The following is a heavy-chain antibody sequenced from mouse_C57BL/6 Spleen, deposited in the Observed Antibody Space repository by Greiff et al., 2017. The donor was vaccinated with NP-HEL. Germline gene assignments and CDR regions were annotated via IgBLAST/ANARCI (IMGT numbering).Heavy chain of an antibody. CDR1: GFSLTSYG. CDR3: ARRVTTGGHYAMDY. CDR2: IWSGGST. V-gene: IGHV2-2*01. J-gene: IGHJ4*01. D-gene: IGHD2-2*01. Sequence: QVQLQQSGPGLVQPSQSLSITCTVSGFSLTSYGVHWVRQSPGKGLEWLGVIWSGGSTDYNAAFISRLSISKDNSKSQVFLKMNSLQADDTAIYYCARRVTTGGHYAMDYWGQGTSVTVSS.